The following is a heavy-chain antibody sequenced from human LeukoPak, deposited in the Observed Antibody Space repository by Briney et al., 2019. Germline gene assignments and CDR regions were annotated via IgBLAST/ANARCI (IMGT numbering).Heavy chain of an antibody. CDR3: ARDPGYCSSGSCYSVVNWFDP. CDR2: ISYDGSNK. V-gene: IGHV3-30*03. Sequence: GGSLRLSCAASGFTFSSYGMHWVRQAPGKGLEWVAVISYDGSNKYYADSVKGRFTISRDNSKNTLYLQLNSLRAEDTAVYYCARDPGYCSSGSCYSVVNWFDPWGQGTLVTVSS. D-gene: IGHD2-15*01. J-gene: IGHJ5*02. CDR1: GFTFSSYG.